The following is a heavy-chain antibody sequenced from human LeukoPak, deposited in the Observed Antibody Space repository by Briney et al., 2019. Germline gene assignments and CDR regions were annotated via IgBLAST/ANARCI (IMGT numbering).Heavy chain of an antibody. D-gene: IGHD3-22*01. Sequence: KPSETLSLTCTVSGGSISSSSYYWGWIRQPPGKGLEWIGSIYYSGSTYYNPSLKSRVTISVETSKNQFSLKLSSVTAADTAVYYCARRKTYDSSGYYYGGFDYWGQGTLVTVSS. J-gene: IGHJ4*02. CDR1: GGSISSSSYY. CDR2: IYYSGST. CDR3: ARRKTYDSSGYYYGGFDY. V-gene: IGHV4-39*01.